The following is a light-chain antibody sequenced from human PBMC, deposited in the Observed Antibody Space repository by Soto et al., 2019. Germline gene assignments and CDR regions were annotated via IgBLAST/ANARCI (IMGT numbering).Light chain of an antibody. V-gene: IGKV1-5*01. CDR1: QSIRTW. J-gene: IGKJ1*01. Sequence: DIQMTQSPSTLSASVGDRVTITCRASQSIRTWLAWYQEKPGKAPKVLIYAASTLQSGVPPRFSGSGSGTDFSLPIRSLQPDDFATYFCQQYQSYATFGQGTKVEIK. CDR2: AAS. CDR3: QQYQSYAT.